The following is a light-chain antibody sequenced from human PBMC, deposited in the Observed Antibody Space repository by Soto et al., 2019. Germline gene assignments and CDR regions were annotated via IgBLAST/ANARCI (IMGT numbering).Light chain of an antibody. V-gene: IGLV3-21*04. CDR3: QVWDSSSDHPV. CDR1: NIGSKS. J-gene: IGLJ2*01. CDR2: YDS. Sequence: SYELTQPPSVSVAPGKTARITCGGNNIGSKSVHWYQQKPGQAPVLVIYYDSDRPSGIPERFSGSNSGNTATLTTSRVEAGDEDDYHCQVWDSSSDHPVFGGGTKLTVL.